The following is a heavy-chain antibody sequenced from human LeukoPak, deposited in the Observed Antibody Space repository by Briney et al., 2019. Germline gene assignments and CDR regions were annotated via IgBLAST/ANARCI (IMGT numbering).Heavy chain of an antibody. V-gene: IGHV4-59*01. Sequence: SETLSLTCTVSGGSISSYYWSWIRQPPGKGLEWIGYIYYSGSTNYNPSLKSRVTISVDTSKNQFSLKLSSVTAADTAVYYCARGPIWFGELYFDHWGQGTLVTVSS. CDR3: ARGPIWFGELYFDH. D-gene: IGHD3-10*01. CDR2: IYYSGST. J-gene: IGHJ4*02. CDR1: GGSISSYY.